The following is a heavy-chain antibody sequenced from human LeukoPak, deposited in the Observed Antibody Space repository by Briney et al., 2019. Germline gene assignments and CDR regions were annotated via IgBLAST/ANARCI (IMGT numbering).Heavy chain of an antibody. Sequence: GGSLRLSCAPSGFTFSSFGMNWVREAPGKGLECSSYISISSSTIYYADSVKGRFTISRDNAKNSLYLQMNSLRAEDTAVYYCARVQGDYPFYYWGQGTLVTVSS. CDR1: GFTFSSFG. V-gene: IGHV3-48*01. CDR3: ARVQGDYPFYY. CDR2: ISISSSTI. J-gene: IGHJ4*02. D-gene: IGHD2-21*01.